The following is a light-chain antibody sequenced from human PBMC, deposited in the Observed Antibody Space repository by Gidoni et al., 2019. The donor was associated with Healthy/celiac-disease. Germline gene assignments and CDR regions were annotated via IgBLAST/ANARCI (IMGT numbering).Light chain of an antibody. CDR3: QQYNSYRYP. Sequence: DIQTTQSPSTLSASVGDRVTITCRASQSISSWLAWYQQKPGKAPKLLIYKASSLESGVPSRFSGSGSGTEFTLTISSLLPDDFATYYCQQYNSYRYPFGQWTKLEIK. CDR1: QSISSW. J-gene: IGKJ2*01. V-gene: IGKV1-5*03. CDR2: KAS.